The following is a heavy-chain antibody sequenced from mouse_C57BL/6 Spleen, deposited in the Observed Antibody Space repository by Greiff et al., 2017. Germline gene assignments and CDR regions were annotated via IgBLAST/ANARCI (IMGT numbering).Heavy chain of an antibody. V-gene: IGHV5-6*01. Sequence: EVQGVESGGDLVKPGGSLKLSCAASGFTFSSYGMSWVRQTPDKRLEWVATISSGGSYTYYPDSVKGRFTISRDNATNTLYLQMSSLKSEDTAMYYGARRRNYGNYVWYFDVWGTGTTVTVSS. D-gene: IGHD2-1*01. J-gene: IGHJ1*03. CDR1: GFTFSSYG. CDR3: ARRRNYGNYVWYFDV. CDR2: ISSGGSYT.